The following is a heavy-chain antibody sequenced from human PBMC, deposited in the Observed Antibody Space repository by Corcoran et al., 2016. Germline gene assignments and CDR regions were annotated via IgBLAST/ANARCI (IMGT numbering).Heavy chain of an antibody. D-gene: IGHD5-18*01. CDR3: ARVDTAMADYYYYGMDV. V-gene: IGHV3-21*01. Sequence: EVQLVESGGGLVKPGGSLRLSCAASGFTFSSYSMNWVRQAPGKGLEWVSSISSSSSYIYYADSVKGRFTISRDNAKNSLYLQMNSLRAEDPAVYYCARVDTAMADYYYYGMDVWGQGTTVTVSS. CDR2: ISSSSSYI. J-gene: IGHJ6*02. CDR1: GFTFSSYS.